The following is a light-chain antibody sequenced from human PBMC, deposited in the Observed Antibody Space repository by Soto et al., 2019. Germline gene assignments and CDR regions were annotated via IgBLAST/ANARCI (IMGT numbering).Light chain of an antibody. CDR2: EVT. Sequence: QSALTQPASVSGSPGQSIAISCTGTSSDIGAYDYVSWYQQHPDKAPKLIIYEVTKRPSGVSTRFSGSKSGNTASLTISGLQAEDEGDYYCGSHTSGSTRVFGTWTKLTVL. CDR1: SSDIGAYDY. CDR3: GSHTSGSTRV. V-gene: IGLV2-14*01. J-gene: IGLJ1*01.